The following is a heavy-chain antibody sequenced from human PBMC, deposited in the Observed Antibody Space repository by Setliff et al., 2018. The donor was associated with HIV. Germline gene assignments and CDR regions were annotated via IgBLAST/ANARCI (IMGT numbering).Heavy chain of an antibody. D-gene: IGHD6-13*01. CDR1: GGSFSGYC. CDR3: ARGRLAAAASRRQFDYCYMDV. V-gene: IGHV4-34*01. Sequence: PSETLSLTCAVYGGSFSGYCWSWIRQPPGKGREWIGEINHTGSTNYTPSLTSRVTISVDTSKNQFSLKLNSVTAADTAVYYCARGRLAAAASRRQFDYCYMDVWTKGTTVTAP. CDR2: INHTGST. J-gene: IGHJ6*03.